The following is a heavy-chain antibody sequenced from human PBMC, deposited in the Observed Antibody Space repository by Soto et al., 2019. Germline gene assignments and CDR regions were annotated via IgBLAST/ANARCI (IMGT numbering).Heavy chain of an antibody. Sequence: GGSLRLSCAASGFTFSSYAMTWVRQAPGKGLEWVSAISGSGGSTYYADSVTGRFTISRDNSKNTRYLQMNSLRAEDTAVYYCAKGRFGDYLYYDYWGQGTLVTVSS. J-gene: IGHJ4*02. D-gene: IGHD4-17*01. V-gene: IGHV3-23*01. CDR2: ISGSGGST. CDR1: GFTFSSYA. CDR3: AKGRFGDYLYYDY.